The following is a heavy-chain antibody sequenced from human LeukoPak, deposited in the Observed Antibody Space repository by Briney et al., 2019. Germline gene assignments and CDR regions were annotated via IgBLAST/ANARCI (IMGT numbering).Heavy chain of an antibody. CDR3: ARGSPLFPFDY. Sequence: SETLSLTCAVYGGSFSGYYWSWIRQPPGKGLEWIGEINHSGSTNYNPSLKSRVTISVDTSKNQFSLKLSSVTAADTAVHYCARGSPLFPFDYWGQGTLVTVSS. CDR1: GGSFSGYY. V-gene: IGHV4-34*01. D-gene: IGHD3-3*01. CDR2: INHSGST. J-gene: IGHJ4*02.